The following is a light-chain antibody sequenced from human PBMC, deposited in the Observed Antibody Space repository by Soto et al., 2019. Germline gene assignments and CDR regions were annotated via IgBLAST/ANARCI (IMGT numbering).Light chain of an antibody. V-gene: IGKV3-20*01. CDR3: QQYRDSLGT. Sequence: EIVLTQSPGTLSLSPGEIATLSCRASQSVISTYLAWYQQKHGQAPRLLIYGASSRATGIPDRFSGSGSGTDFTLTISRLEPEDFAVYYCQQYRDSLGTFGQGTKVEIK. CDR1: QSVISTY. J-gene: IGKJ1*01. CDR2: GAS.